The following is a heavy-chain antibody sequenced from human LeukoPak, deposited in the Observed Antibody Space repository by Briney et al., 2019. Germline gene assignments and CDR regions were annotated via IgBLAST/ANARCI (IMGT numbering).Heavy chain of an antibody. Sequence: PSETLSLTCTVSGGSISSYYWSWIRQPAGKGLEWIGRIYTSGSTNYNPSLKSRVTMSVDTSKNQFSLRLSSVTAADTAVYYCAGDSAVVTDALFDYWGQGTLVTVSS. CDR3: AGDSAVVTDALFDY. CDR2: IYTSGST. J-gene: IGHJ4*02. CDR1: GGSISSYY. V-gene: IGHV4-4*07. D-gene: IGHD2-21*02.